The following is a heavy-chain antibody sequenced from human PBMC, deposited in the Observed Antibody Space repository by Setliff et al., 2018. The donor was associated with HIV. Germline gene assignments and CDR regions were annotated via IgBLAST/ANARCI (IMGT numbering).Heavy chain of an antibody. CDR3: ASARIPTGGTSTSLDF. Sequence: GGSLRLSCAASGFTFSNAWMNWVRQAPGKGLEWVGRIKSKTDGGTTDYAAPVKGRFTISRDNSKNTLFLQLNTLGPEDTAVYYCASARIPTGGTSTSLDFWGQGALVTVSS. J-gene: IGHJ4*02. V-gene: IGHV3-15*07. D-gene: IGHD2-8*02. CDR2: IKSKTDGGTT. CDR1: GFTFSNAW.